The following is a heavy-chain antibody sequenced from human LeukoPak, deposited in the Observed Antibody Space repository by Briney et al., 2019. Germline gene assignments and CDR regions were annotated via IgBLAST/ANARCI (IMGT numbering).Heavy chain of an antibody. CDR2: MNPNSGNT. Sequence: ASVKVSCKASGYTFTSYDINWVRQATGQGLEWMGWMNPNSGNTGYEQKFQGRAYMTRNPSISTAYMELSSPRSEDTAVYYCASYRSSSLYYYYGMDVWGQGTTVTVSS. CDR1: GYTFTSYD. CDR3: ASYRSSSLYYYYGMDV. V-gene: IGHV1-8*01. J-gene: IGHJ6*02. D-gene: IGHD2-15*01.